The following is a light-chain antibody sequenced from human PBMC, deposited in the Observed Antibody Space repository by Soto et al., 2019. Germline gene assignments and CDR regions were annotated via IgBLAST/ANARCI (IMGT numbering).Light chain of an antibody. Sequence: QSALTQPASVSGSPGQSIAISCTGTSSDVDAYNFVSWYQHHPGKAPKLMIFDVSNRPSGVSNRFSGSKSGNTASLTISGLQAEDEADYYCTSYTTSSTDVFGTG. J-gene: IGLJ1*01. CDR2: DVS. CDR1: SSDVDAYNF. CDR3: TSYTTSSTDV. V-gene: IGLV2-14*03.